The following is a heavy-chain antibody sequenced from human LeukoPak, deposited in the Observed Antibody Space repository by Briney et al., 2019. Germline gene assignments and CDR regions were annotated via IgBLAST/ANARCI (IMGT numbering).Heavy chain of an antibody. CDR2: INPNSGGT. J-gene: IGHJ4*02. V-gene: IGHV1-2*02. CDR1: GYTFTGYY. CDR3: ARAGALTYYDILS. D-gene: IGHD3-9*01. Sequence: ASVKVSCKASGYTFTGYYMHWVRQAPGQGLEWMGWINPNSGGTNYAQKFQGRVTMTRDTSISTAYMELSRLTSDDTAVYYCARAGALTYYDILSWGQGTLVTVSS.